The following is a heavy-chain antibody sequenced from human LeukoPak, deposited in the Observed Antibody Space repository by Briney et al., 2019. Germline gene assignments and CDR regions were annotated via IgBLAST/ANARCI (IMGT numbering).Heavy chain of an antibody. Sequence: GESLKISYKGSGYSFTSYWIGWVRQMPGKGLEWMGIIYPGDSDTRYSPSFQGQVTISADKSIGTAYLQWSSLKASDTAMYYCARQNTAMVTDYWGQGTLVTVSS. CDR1: GYSFTSYW. CDR3: ARQNTAMVTDY. V-gene: IGHV5-51*01. J-gene: IGHJ4*02. D-gene: IGHD5-18*01. CDR2: IYPGDSDT.